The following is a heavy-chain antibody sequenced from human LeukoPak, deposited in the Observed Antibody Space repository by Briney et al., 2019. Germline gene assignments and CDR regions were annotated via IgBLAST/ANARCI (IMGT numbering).Heavy chain of an antibody. J-gene: IGHJ4*02. Sequence: PGGSLRLSCAASGFTFDDYSMTWVRQAPGKGLEWVSGINWNGGSTGYADSVKGRFTISRDNAKNSLYLQMNSLRPEDTAVYYCARENSGSYYQFDCWGQGTLVTVSS. D-gene: IGHD1-26*01. CDR1: GFTFDDYS. CDR2: INWNGGST. CDR3: ARENSGSYYQFDC. V-gene: IGHV3-20*04.